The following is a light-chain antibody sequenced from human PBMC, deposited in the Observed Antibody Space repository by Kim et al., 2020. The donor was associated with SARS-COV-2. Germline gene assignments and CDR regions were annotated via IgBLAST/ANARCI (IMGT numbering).Light chain of an antibody. CDR2: GKD. CDR1: SLRNYY. Sequence: ALGQPVTITCQGDSLRNYYATWYQQKPRQAPSLVIFGKDKRPSGIPDRFSGSNSGNTASLTISGAQAEDEADYYCNSRDISGNHWVFGGGTQLTVL. V-gene: IGLV3-19*01. J-gene: IGLJ2*01. CDR3: NSRDISGNHWV.